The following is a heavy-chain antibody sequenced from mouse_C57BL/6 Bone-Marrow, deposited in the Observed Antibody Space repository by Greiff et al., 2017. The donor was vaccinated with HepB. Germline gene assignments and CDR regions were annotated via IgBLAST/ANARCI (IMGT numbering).Heavy chain of an antibody. CDR1: GYTFTSYG. Sequence: QVQLQQSGAELARPGASVKLSCKASGYTFTSYGISWVKQRTGQGLEWIGEIYPRSGNTYYNEKFKGKATLTADKSSSTAYMELRSLTSEDSAVYFCARVDYYGSSYVGFAYWGQGTLVTVSA. V-gene: IGHV1-81*01. CDR3: ARVDYYGSSYVGFAY. D-gene: IGHD1-1*01. J-gene: IGHJ3*01. CDR2: IYPRSGNT.